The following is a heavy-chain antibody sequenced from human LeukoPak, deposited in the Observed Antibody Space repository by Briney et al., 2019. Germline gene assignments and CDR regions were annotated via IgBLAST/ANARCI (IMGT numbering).Heavy chain of an antibody. CDR3: ARDYDFWSGPSLYDC. D-gene: IGHD3-3*01. V-gene: IGHV1-18*01. CDR1: GYTFTSYG. CDR2: ISAYNGNT. J-gene: IGHJ4*02. Sequence: GASVKVSCKASGYTFTSYGISWVRQAPGQGLAWMGWISAYNGNTNYAQKLQGRVTMTTDTSTSTAYMELRSLRSDDTAVYYCARDYDFWSGPSLYDCWGQGTLVTVSS.